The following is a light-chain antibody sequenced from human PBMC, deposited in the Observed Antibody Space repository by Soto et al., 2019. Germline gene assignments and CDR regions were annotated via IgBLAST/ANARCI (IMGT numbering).Light chain of an antibody. CDR3: QQYDTSPYT. V-gene: IGKV3-20*01. J-gene: IGKJ2*01. CDR1: QSVSSSY. CDR2: GAS. Sequence: EIVLTQSPGTLPLSPGERATLSCRASQSVSSSYLAWYQQKLGQAPRLLIYGASSRATGIPDRFSGSGSGTDFTLTISRLEPEDFAVYYCQQYDTSPYTFGQGTKLEIK.